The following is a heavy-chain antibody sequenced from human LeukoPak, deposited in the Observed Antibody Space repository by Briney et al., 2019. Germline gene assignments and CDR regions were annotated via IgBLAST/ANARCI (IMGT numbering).Heavy chain of an antibody. CDR1: GGSIGSSSYY. CDR2: IYYSGST. Sequence: SGTLSLTCTVSGGSIGSSSYYWGWIRQPPGKGLEWIGSIYYSGSTYYNPSLKSRVTISVDTSKNQFSLKLSSVTAADTAVYYCASINWNYDHYFDYWGQGTLVTVSS. V-gene: IGHV4-39*07. D-gene: IGHD1-7*01. J-gene: IGHJ4*02. CDR3: ASINWNYDHYFDY.